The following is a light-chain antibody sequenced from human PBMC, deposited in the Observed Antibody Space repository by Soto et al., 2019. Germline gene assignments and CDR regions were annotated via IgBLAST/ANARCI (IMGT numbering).Light chain of an antibody. CDR1: SSNVGRNT. CDR2: SNN. CDR3: AAWDDSLDALI. V-gene: IGLV1-44*01. J-gene: IGLJ2*01. Sequence: QAVLTQPPSASGTPGQRVTISCSGSSSNVGRNTVNWYQQLPGTAPKVLIYSNNQRPSGVPDRFSGSKSGTSGSLAISGLQSEDEADYYCAAWDDSLDALIFGGGTKLTVL.